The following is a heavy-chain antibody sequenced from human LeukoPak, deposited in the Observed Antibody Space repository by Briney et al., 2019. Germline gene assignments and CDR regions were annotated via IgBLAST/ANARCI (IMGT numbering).Heavy chain of an antibody. CDR1: GFTVSSNY. CDR3: ARDRPGRGSGSYKAEDY. Sequence: GGSLRLSCAASGFTVSSNYMSWVRQAPGKGLEWVSVIYSGGSTYYADSVKGRFTISRDNSKNTLYLQMNSLRAEDTAVYYCARDRPGRGSGSYKAEDYWGQGTLVTVSS. V-gene: IGHV3-53*01. J-gene: IGHJ4*02. D-gene: IGHD3-10*01. CDR2: IYSGGST.